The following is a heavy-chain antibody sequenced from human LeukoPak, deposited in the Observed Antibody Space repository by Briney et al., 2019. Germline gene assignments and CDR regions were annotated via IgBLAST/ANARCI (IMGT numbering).Heavy chain of an antibody. CDR1: GFTFSSYS. Sequence: PGGSLRLSCAASGFTFSSYSMNWVRQAPGKGLEWVSYISSSSTIYYADSVKGRFTISRDNAKNSLYLQMNSLRAEDTAVYYCARDWELLDYWGQGTLVTVSS. J-gene: IGHJ4*02. V-gene: IGHV3-48*01. D-gene: IGHD1-26*01. CDR2: ISSSSTI. CDR3: ARDWELLDY.